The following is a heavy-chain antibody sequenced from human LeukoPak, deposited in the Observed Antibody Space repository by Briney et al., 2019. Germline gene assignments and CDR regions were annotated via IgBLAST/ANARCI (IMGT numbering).Heavy chain of an antibody. CDR3: AKAGGLGYCTNGVWSVDY. Sequence: PGGSLRLSCAASGFTFSRYAMSWVRQAPGKGLEWVSAISGSGGSTYYADSVKGRFTISRDNSKNTLYLQMNSLRAEDTAVYYCAKAGGLGYCTNGVWSVDYWGQGTLVTVSS. J-gene: IGHJ4*02. V-gene: IGHV3-23*01. CDR1: GFTFSRYA. D-gene: IGHD2-8*01. CDR2: ISGSGGST.